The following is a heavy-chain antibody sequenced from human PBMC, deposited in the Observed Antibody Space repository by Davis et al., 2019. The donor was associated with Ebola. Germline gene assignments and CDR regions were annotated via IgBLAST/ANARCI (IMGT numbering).Heavy chain of an antibody. CDR1: GFTFSGYG. D-gene: IGHD6-13*01. J-gene: IGHJ4*02. CDR3: ARDLWNSSSWYPLFGY. Sequence: GESLKISCAASGFTFSGYGMHWVRQAPGKGLEWVAVIWYDGSNKYYADSVKGRFTISRGNSKNTLYVQMNSLRAEDTAVYYCARDLWNSSSWYPLFGYWGQGTLVTVSS. V-gene: IGHV3-33*01. CDR2: IWYDGSNK.